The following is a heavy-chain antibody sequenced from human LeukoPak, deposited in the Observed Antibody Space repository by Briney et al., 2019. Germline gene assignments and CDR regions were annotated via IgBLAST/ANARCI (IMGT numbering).Heavy chain of an antibody. Sequence: ASVKVSCKASGYTFTSYYMHWVRQAPGQGLEWMGIINPSGGSTSYAQKFQGRVTMTRDTSTSTVYMELSSLRSEDTAVYYCARQGITMIVVASKGFDYWGQGTLVTVSS. CDR1: GYTFTSYY. CDR2: INPSGGST. V-gene: IGHV1-46*01. D-gene: IGHD3-22*01. J-gene: IGHJ4*02. CDR3: ARQGITMIVVASKGFDY.